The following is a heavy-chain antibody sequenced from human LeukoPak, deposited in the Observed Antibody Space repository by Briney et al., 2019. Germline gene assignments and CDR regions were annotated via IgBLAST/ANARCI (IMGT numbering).Heavy chain of an antibody. Sequence: PSETLSLTCTVSGASIRRDGYYWSWVRQYPGQGLEWIGSIFYGGSTNYNPSPKSRASLSVETSKNQFSLKLSSVTAADTAVYYRAGGCLQFRFDYWGQGTLVTVSS. D-gene: IGHD5/OR15-5a*01. CDR3: AGGCLQFRFDY. CDR1: GASIRRDGYY. CDR2: IFYGGST. V-gene: IGHV4-31*03. J-gene: IGHJ4*02.